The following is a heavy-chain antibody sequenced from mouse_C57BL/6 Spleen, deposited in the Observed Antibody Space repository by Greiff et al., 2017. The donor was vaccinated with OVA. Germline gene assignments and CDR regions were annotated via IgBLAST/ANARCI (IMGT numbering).Heavy chain of an antibody. V-gene: IGHV1-26*01. CDR3: ARGGGDYDDNYFDY. Sequence: VQLQQSGPELVKPGASVKISCKASGYTFTDYYMNWVKQSHGKSLEWIGDINPNNGGTSYNQKFKGKATLTVDKSSSTAYMELRSLTSEDSAVYYCARGGGDYDDNYFDYWGQGTTLTVSS. CDR2: INPNNGGT. D-gene: IGHD2-4*01. J-gene: IGHJ2*01. CDR1: GYTFTDYY.